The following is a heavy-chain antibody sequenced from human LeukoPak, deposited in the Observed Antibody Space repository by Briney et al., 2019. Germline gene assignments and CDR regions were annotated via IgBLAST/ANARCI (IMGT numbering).Heavy chain of an antibody. CDR3: ARGGRGIQLWYFDY. D-gene: IGHD5-18*01. V-gene: IGHV3-48*03. CDR1: GFTFSSYE. J-gene: IGHJ4*02. Sequence: PEGSLSLSCAASGFTFSSYEMNWVRQAPGKGLEWASYISSSGNTMHYADSVKGRFTISRDNAKNSLYLQMNSLRAEDTAVYYCARGGRGIQLWYFDYWGQGTLVTVSS. CDR2: ISSSGNTM.